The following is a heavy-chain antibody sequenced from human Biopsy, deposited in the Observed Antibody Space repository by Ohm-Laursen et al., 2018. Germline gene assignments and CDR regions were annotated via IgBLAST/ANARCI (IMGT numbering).Heavy chain of an antibody. CDR3: ARSGQWARYYFDY. J-gene: IGHJ4*01. D-gene: IGHD6-19*01. Sequence: GTLSLTCAVSGGSISGYHWSWIRQPPGKGLEWIGEINHRGYTDYNASLKGRVSISVDTSKNQLSLNLTSVTAADTAVFYCARSGQWARYYFDYWGHGTLVTVSP. V-gene: IGHV4-34*01. CDR2: INHRGYT. CDR1: GGSISGYH.